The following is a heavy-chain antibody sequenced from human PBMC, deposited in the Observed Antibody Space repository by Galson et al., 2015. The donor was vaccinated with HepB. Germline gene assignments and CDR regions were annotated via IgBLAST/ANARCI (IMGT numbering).Heavy chain of an antibody. V-gene: IGHV6-1*01. D-gene: IGHD5-12*01. CDR3: TRDLQGEADIAYYYYMDV. CDR2: TYYRSKWYA. Sequence: CAISGDSVSSSSATWSWIRQSPSRGLEWLGRTYYRSKWYADFATPVQSRITINPDTTKNQFSLQLKSVTPGDTAVYYCTRDLQGEADIAYYYYMDVWDKGTTVTVSS. J-gene: IGHJ6*03. CDR1: GDSVSSSSAT.